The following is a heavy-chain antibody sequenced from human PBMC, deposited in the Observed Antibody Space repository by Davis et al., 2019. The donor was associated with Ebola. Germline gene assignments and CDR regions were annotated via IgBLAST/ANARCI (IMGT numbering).Heavy chain of an antibody. Sequence: AASVKVSCKASGYTFTSYGISWVRQAPGQGLEWMGWISAYNGNTNYAQKLQGRVTMTTDTSTSTAYMELSSLRSEDTAVYYCAREGLWSGYYTGRPLFDPWGQGTLVTVSS. CDR3: AREGLWSGYYTGRPLFDP. D-gene: IGHD3-3*01. CDR1: GYTFTSYG. J-gene: IGHJ5*02. V-gene: IGHV1-18*01. CDR2: ISAYNGNT.